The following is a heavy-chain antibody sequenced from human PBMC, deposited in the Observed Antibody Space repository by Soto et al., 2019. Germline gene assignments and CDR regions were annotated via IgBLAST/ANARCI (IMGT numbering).Heavy chain of an antibody. CDR2: IIPTLGTP. D-gene: IGHD6-19*01. J-gene: IGHJ4*02. CDR3: ARVGLGAYDF. Sequence: QVQLVQSGAEVKKPGSSVKVSCKASGGIFSNFAFNWMRQAPGQGLEWMGGIIPTLGTPHYAQKFLGRVTITADESTRTVYMEMSSLTVEDPALYYCARVGLGAYDFWGQGTLVIVSS. CDR1: GGIFSNFA. V-gene: IGHV1-69*01.